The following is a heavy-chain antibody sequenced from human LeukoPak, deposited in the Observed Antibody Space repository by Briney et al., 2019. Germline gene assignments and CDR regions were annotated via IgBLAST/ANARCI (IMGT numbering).Heavy chain of an antibody. V-gene: IGHV3-9*01. CDR2: ITSNSGYV. J-gene: IGHJ3*02. D-gene: IGHD3-9*01. CDR1: GFIFEDYA. Sequence: GGSLRLSCTVSGFIFEDYAMHWVRQVPGKGLEWVSSITSNSGYVAYADSVKGRFSISRDNAKNSLYLQMNSLRAEDTALYYCARITISWYAFDIWGQGTMVTVSS. CDR3: ARITISWYAFDI.